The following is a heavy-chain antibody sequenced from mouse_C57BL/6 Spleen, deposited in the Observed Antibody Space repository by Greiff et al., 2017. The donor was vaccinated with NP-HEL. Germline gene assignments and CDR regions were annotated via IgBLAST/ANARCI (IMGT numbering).Heavy chain of an antibody. CDR1: GYAFSSYW. CDR3: AIIRLFAY. Sequence: VQVVESGAELVKPGASVKISCKASGYAFSSYWMNWVKQRPGKGLEWIGQIYPGDGDTNYNGKFKGKATLTADKSSSTAYMQLSSLTSEDSAVYFCAIIRLFAYWGQGTLVTVSA. J-gene: IGHJ3*01. D-gene: IGHD2-12*01. CDR2: IYPGDGDT. V-gene: IGHV1-80*01.